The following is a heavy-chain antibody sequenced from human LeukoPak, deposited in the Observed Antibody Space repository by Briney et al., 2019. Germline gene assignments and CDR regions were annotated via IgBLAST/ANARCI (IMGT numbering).Heavy chain of an antibody. J-gene: IGHJ4*02. D-gene: IGHD2-21*01. Sequence: GGSLRLSCAASGFTFSSSAMRWVRQTPGKGLEWVSSISGSGGNTYYADSVKGRFTISRDNSKNTVYLQMNSLRAEDTAVYYCAKGNPLFDFDYWGQGTLVTVSS. CDR2: ISGSGGNT. V-gene: IGHV3-23*01. CDR3: AKGNPLFDFDY. CDR1: GFTFSSSA.